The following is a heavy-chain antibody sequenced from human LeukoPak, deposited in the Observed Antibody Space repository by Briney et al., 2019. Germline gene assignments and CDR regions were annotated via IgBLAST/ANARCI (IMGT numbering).Heavy chain of an antibody. CDR1: GYSISSGYY. CDR3: ARHVTLVGDNWFDP. Sequence: SETLSLTCTVSGYSISSGYYWGWIRQPPGKGLEWIGSIYYSGSTYYNPSLKSRVTISVDTSKNQFSLKLSSVTAADTAVYYCARHVTLVGDNWFDPWGQGTLVTVSS. D-gene: IGHD1-26*01. CDR2: IYYSGST. V-gene: IGHV4-38-2*02. J-gene: IGHJ5*02.